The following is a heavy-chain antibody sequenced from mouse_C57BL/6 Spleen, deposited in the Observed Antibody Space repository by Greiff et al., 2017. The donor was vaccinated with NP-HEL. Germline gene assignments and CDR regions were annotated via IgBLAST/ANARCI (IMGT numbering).Heavy chain of an antibody. CDR2: ISSGGSYT. CDR3: ARRGYDYVVDY. J-gene: IGHJ2*01. Sequence: EVLLVESGGDLVKPGGSLKLSCAASGFTFSSYGMSWVRQTPDKRLEWVATISSGGSYTYYPDSVKGRFTISRDNAKNTLYLQMSSLKSEDTAMYYCARRGYDYVVDYWGQGTTLTVSS. CDR1: GFTFSSYG. D-gene: IGHD2-4*01. V-gene: IGHV5-6*01.